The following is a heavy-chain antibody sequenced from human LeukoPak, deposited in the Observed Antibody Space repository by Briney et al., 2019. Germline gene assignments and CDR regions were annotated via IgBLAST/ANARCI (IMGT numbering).Heavy chain of an antibody. D-gene: IGHD5-18*01. Sequence: GGSLRLSCAASGFTFSSYATNWVRQAPGKGLEWVSGISGSGTNTYYADSVKGRFTISRDNSKNTLYMQMNSLRAEDTAVYYCAKGDKPVIAMVKFDYWGQGTLVTVSS. CDR3: AKGDKPVIAMVKFDY. V-gene: IGHV3-23*01. CDR2: ISGSGTNT. J-gene: IGHJ4*02. CDR1: GFTFSSYA.